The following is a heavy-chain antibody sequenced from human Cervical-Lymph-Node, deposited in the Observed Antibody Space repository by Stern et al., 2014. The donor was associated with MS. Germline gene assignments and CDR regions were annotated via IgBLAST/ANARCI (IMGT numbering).Heavy chain of an antibody. CDR1: GYTFTTYG. D-gene: IGHD2-8*01. CDR3: ARDKMHAFDY. J-gene: IGHJ4*02. CDR2: ISADSGNT. V-gene: IGHV1-18*01. Sequence: QVQLVESGTEVKKPGASVLVSCKASGYTFTTYGITWVRQAPGQGLEWMSWISADSGNTKYAQKFQDRVTMTRDTTTGTAYMEVRSLRSEDTAVYYCARDKMHAFDYWGQGTQVTVPS.